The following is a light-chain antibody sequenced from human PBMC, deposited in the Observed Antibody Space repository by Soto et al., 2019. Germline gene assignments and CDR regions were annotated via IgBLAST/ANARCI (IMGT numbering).Light chain of an antibody. Sequence: QSALTQPASVSGSPGQSITISCTGTSSDVGGYNYVSWYQQYPGKAPKLMIYEVINRPSGVSNRFSGSKSGNTASLTISGLQAEDEADYYCSSYITSNAVLFGGGTKLTVL. CDR3: SSYITSNAVL. CDR2: EVI. CDR1: SSDVGGYNY. V-gene: IGLV2-14*01. J-gene: IGLJ2*01.